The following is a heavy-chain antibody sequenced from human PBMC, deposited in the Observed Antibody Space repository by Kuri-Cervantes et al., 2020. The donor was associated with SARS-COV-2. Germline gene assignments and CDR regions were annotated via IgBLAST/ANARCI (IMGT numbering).Heavy chain of an antibody. V-gene: IGHV3-21*04. CDR2: ISSSSSYI. Sequence: GGSLRLSCAASGFTFSSYSMNWVRQAPGKGLEWVSSISSSSSYIYYADSVKGRFTISRDNAKNSLYLQMNSLRAEDTAMYYCARQEGCSSTSCYGDAFDIWGQGTMVTVSS. D-gene: IGHD2-2*01. CDR1: GFTFSSYS. J-gene: IGHJ3*02. CDR3: ARQEGCSSTSCYGDAFDI.